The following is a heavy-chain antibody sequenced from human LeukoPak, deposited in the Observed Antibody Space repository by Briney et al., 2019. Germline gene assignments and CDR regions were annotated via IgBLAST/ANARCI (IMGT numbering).Heavy chain of an antibody. CDR1: GFTVSSNY. CDR3: VGGSGSYYTHSFDY. D-gene: IGHD3-10*01. J-gene: IGHJ4*02. CDR2: ISSSGSTI. Sequence: QPGGSLRLSCAASGFTVSSNYMSWVRQAPGKGLEWVSYISSSGSTIYYADSVKGRFTISRDNAKNSLYLQMNSLRAEDTAVYYCVGGSGSYYTHSFDYWGQGTLVTVSS. V-gene: IGHV3-48*03.